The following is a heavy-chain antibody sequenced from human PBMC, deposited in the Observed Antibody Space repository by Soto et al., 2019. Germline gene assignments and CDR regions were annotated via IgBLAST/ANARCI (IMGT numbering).Heavy chain of an antibody. V-gene: IGHV1-3*01. J-gene: IGHJ4*02. Sequence: GASVKVSCKASGYTFTSYAMHWVRQAPGQRLEWMGWINAGNGNTKYSQKFQGRVTITRDTSASTAYMELSSLRSEDTAVYYCARGAPTVTFFDYWGQGTLVTVSS. CDR1: GYTFTSYA. CDR2: INAGNGNT. CDR3: ARGAPTVTFFDY. D-gene: IGHD4-17*01.